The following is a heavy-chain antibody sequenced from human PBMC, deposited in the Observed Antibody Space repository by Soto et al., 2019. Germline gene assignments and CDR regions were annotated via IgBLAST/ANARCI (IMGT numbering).Heavy chain of an antibody. CDR3: TTVGTITISFYGMGV. V-gene: IGHV3-15*07. Sequence: LRLSCAASGFTFSNAWINWVRQAPGKGLEWVGRIKSKTDGGTTDYAAPVKGRFTISRDDSKNTLYLQMNSLKTEDTAVYYCTTVGTITISFYGMGVWGQGTTVTVSS. CDR2: IKSKTDGGTT. J-gene: IGHJ6*02. CDR1: GFTFSNAW. D-gene: IGHD3-9*01.